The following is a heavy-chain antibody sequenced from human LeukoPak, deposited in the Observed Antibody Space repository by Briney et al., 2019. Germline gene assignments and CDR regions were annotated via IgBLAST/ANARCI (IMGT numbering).Heavy chain of an antibody. V-gene: IGHV1-69*06. Sequence: VASVKVSCKTSGGTFSSHVISWVRQAPGQGLEWMGGIIPIFGTANYAQKVQGRVTITADKFTSKVYMELSSLRSDDTAIYFCARVNGYCSSISCFLDYWGQGTLVTVSS. D-gene: IGHD2-2*01. J-gene: IGHJ4*02. CDR3: ARVNGYCSSISCFLDY. CDR2: IIPIFGTA. CDR1: GGTFSSHV.